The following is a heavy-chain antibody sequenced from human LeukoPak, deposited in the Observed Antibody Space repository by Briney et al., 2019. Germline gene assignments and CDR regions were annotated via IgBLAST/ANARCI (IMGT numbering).Heavy chain of an antibody. V-gene: IGHV3-23*01. J-gene: IGHJ4*02. CDR2: ISGSGGST. CDR1: GFTFSSYA. D-gene: IGHD5-24*01. Sequence: GGSLRLSCAASGFTFSSYAMSWVRQAPGKGLEWVSAISGSGGSTYYADSVKGRFTISRDNAKTSLYLQMNSLRAEDTAVYYCARDGDGYNFYGYWGQGTLVTVSS. CDR3: ARDGDGYNFYGY.